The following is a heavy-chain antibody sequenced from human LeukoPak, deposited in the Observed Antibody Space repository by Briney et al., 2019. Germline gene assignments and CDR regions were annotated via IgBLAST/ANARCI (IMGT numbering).Heavy chain of an antibody. CDR2: IYYSGST. CDR1: GGSISSYY. CDR3: ARRASRGDWFDP. J-gene: IGHJ5*02. D-gene: IGHD3-16*01. V-gene: IGHV4-59*01. Sequence: SETLSLTCTVSGGSISSYYWSWIRQPPGKGLEWIGYIYYSGSTNYNPSLKSRVTISVDTSKNQFSLKLSSVTAADTAVYYCARRASRGDWFDPWGQGTLVTVSS.